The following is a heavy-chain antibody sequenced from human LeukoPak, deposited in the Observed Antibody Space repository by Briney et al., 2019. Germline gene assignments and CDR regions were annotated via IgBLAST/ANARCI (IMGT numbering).Heavy chain of an antibody. J-gene: IGHJ4*02. V-gene: IGHV1-69*04. CDR2: IIPILGVK. Sequence: GASVKVSCKTPGGTFSSHALNWVRQAPGQGLEWVGRIIPILGVKNYAQKFQGRATITADKSTSTVYMELSSLTSEDTAVYYCARDREMATGGFDYWGQGTLVTVSS. CDR1: GGTFSSHA. CDR3: ARDREMATGGFDY. D-gene: IGHD5-24*01.